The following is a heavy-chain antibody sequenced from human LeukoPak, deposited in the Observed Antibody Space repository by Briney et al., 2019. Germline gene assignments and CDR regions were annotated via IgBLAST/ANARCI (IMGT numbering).Heavy chain of an antibody. CDR2: IYYSRTT. V-gene: IGHV4-59*08. J-gene: IGHJ4*02. CDR3: ARQGIRGQWLVHFDY. Sequence: KSSETLSLTCSVSGASISSYYWSWIRQPPGKGPEWIGYIYYSRTTNYNPSLKSRVTISIDTSKNQFSLKLISVTAADTAVYYCARQGIRGQWLVHFDYWGQGTLVTVSS. CDR1: GASISSYY. D-gene: IGHD6-19*01.